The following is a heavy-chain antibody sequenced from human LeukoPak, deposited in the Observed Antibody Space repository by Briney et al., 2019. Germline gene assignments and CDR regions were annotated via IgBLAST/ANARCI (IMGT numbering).Heavy chain of an antibody. CDR2: IYYSGST. CDR1: GGSISSGDYY. V-gene: IGHV4-30-4*08. D-gene: IGHD3-10*01. Sequence: SETLSLTCTVSGGSISSGDYYWSWIRQPPGKGLEWIGYIYYSGSTYYNPSLKSRVTISVDTSKNQFSLKLSSVTAADTAVYYCASSAPNGDYYYYYMDVWGKGTTVTVSS. J-gene: IGHJ6*03. CDR3: ASSAPNGDYYYYYMDV.